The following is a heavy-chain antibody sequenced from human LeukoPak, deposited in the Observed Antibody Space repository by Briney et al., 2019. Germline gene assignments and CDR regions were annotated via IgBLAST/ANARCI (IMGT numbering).Heavy chain of an antibody. CDR1: GFTVSSNY. D-gene: IGHD3-10*01. CDR3: AIIPLGGRFDY. Sequence: TGGSLRLSCAASGFTVSSNYMSWVRQAPGQGLEWVAFIRSDGSNTYYGDSVKGRFTISRDNSKKILHLQMNSLRPGDTALYYCAIIPLGGRFDYWGQGTLVIVSS. J-gene: IGHJ4*02. CDR2: IRSDGSNT. V-gene: IGHV3-30*02.